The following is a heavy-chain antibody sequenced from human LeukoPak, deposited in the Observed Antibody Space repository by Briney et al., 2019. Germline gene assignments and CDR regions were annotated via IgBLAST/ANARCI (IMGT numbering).Heavy chain of an antibody. CDR1: GFTFSSYA. D-gene: IGHD6-19*01. J-gene: IGHJ6*04. CDR2: ISGSGGST. V-gene: IGHV3-23*01. CDR3: AKGLVPTLGIAVAGTYYGMDV. Sequence: GGSLRLSCAASGFTFSSYAMSWVRQAPGKGLEWVSAISGSGGSTYYADSVKGRFTISRDNSKNTLYLQMNSLRAEDTAVYYCAKGLVPTLGIAVAGTYYGMDVWGKGTTATVSS.